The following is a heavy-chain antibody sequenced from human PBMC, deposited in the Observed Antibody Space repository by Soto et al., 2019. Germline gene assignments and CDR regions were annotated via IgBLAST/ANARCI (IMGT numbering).Heavy chain of an antibody. V-gene: IGHV4-59*01. Sequence: QVLLQESGPGLVKPSETLSLTCTVSGGSISSYYWNWIRQPPGKGLEWIGYIHYSESTNYNPSLKSRVTISVDTSNNQFSLKLSSVTAADTAVYYCATGRFSAMIRGVIMFDPWGQGTLVTVSS. CDR1: GGSISSYY. CDR2: IHYSEST. CDR3: ATGRFSAMIRGVIMFDP. J-gene: IGHJ5*02. D-gene: IGHD3-10*01.